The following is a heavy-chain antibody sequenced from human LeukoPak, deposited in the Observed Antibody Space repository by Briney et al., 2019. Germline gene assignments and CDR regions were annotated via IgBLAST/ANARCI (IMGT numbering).Heavy chain of an antibody. D-gene: IGHD3-22*01. V-gene: IGHV4-39*07. J-gene: IGHJ4*02. CDR1: GGSISSSSYY. CDR3: ASTGDYYDSSGYCY. Sequence: PSETLSLTCTVSGGSISSSSYYWGWIRQPPGKGLEWIGSIYYSGSTYYNPSLKSRVTISVDTSKNQFSLKLSSVTAADTAVYYCASTGDYYDSSGYCYWGQGTLVTVSS. CDR2: IYYSGST.